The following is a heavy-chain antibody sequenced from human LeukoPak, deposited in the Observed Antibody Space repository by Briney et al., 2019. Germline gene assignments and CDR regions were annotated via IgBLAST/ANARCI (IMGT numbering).Heavy chain of an antibody. D-gene: IGHD6-19*01. CDR2: MNPNSGNT. Sequence: GASVEVSCKASGYTFSSYDINWVRQATGQGLEWMGWMNPNSGNTGYAQKFQGRLNMTRNTSISTAYMELSSLRSEDTAVYYCARRVGSGWPVQHWGQGTLVTVSS. CDR3: ARRVGSGWPVQH. CDR1: GYTFSSYD. V-gene: IGHV1-8*01. J-gene: IGHJ1*01.